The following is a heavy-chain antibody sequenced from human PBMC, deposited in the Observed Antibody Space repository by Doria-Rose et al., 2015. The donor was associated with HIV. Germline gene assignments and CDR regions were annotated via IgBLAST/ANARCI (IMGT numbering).Heavy chain of an antibody. J-gene: IGHJ6*02. D-gene: IGHD1-1*01. CDR1: GGSFSGYY. CDR3: ARGLLRGGWNDVDYYYGMDV. Sequence: QVQLQQWGAGLVKPSETLSLTCAVFGGSFSGYYWSWIRQLPVKGLEWIGEINHSGSTNYKTSLKSRVTISLDTSKNLFSADTAVYYCARGLLRGGWNDVDYYYGMDVWGQGTTVTVSS. V-gene: IGHV4-34*01. CDR2: INHSGST.